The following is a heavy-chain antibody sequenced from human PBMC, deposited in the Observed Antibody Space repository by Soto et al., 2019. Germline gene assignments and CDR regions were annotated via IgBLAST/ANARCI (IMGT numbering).Heavy chain of an antibody. V-gene: IGHV3-21*01. Sequence: GGSLRLSCAASGFTFSSYAMSWVRQAPGKGLEWVSDISSSGSYIYYADSVKGRFTISRDNAKNSLYLQMNSLRAEDTAVYYCARDGIYGEDGWFDPWGQGTLVTVSS. CDR2: ISSSGSYI. CDR1: GFTFSSYA. J-gene: IGHJ5*02. D-gene: IGHD4-17*01. CDR3: ARDGIYGEDGWFDP.